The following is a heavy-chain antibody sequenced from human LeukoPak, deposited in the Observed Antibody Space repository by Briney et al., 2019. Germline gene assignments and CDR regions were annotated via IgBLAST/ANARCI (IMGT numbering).Heavy chain of an antibody. CDR1: GGTFSSYA. J-gene: IGHJ6*02. CDR2: IIPIFGTA. V-gene: IGHV1-69*13. D-gene: IGHD3-9*01. Sequence: SVKVSCKASGGTFSSYAISWVRQAPGQGLEWMGGIIPIFGTANYAQKFQGRVTITADESTSAAYMELSSLRSEDTAVYYCARSAYDILTGQDYYYYGMDVWGQGTTVTVSS. CDR3: ARSAYDILTGQDYYYYGMDV.